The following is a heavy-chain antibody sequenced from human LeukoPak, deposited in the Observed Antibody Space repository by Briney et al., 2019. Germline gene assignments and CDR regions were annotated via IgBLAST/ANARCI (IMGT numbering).Heavy chain of an antibody. J-gene: IGHJ5*02. CDR1: GFAFDKYA. Sequence: PGGSLRLSCAASGFAFDKYAMSWVRQAPGKGLEWVSALGGSGDNTYYADSVKGRFTISRDNSKNTLYLQMNSLRVEDTALYYCAKGGSIAARFDPWGQGTLVTVSS. D-gene: IGHD6-6*01. CDR2: LGGSGDNT. CDR3: AKGGSIAARFDP. V-gene: IGHV3-23*01.